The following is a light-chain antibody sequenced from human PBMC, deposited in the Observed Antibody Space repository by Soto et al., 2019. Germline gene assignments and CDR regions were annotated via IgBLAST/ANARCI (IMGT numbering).Light chain of an antibody. CDR3: QQYNNWFSIT. CDR1: QSISSK. Sequence: EIVMTQSPATLSVSPGDRAILSCRASQSISSKLAWYQQKPGQAPGLLIYGAYTRAPGIPARFSGSGSGTEFTLTISSLQSEDFAVYYCQQYNNWFSITFGQGTRLEIK. J-gene: IGKJ5*01. V-gene: IGKV3-15*01. CDR2: GAY.